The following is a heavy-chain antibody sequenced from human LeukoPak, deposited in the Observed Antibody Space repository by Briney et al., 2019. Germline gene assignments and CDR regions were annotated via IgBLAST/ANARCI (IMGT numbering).Heavy chain of an antibody. J-gene: IGHJ6*02. CDR2: IWYDGSNK. CDR3: ARRIAAAGTPYYYYGMDV. V-gene: IGHV3-33*01. Sequence: GGSLRLSCAASGFTFSSYGMHWVRQAPGKGLEWVAVIWYDGSNKYYADSVKGRFTISRDNSKNTLYLQMNSLRAEDTAVYYCARRIAAAGTPYYYYGMDVRGQGTTVTVSS. D-gene: IGHD6-13*01. CDR1: GFTFSSYG.